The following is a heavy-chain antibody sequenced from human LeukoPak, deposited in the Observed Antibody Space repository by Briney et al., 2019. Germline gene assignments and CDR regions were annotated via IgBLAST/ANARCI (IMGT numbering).Heavy chain of an antibody. J-gene: IGHJ6*02. V-gene: IGHV3-7*03. CDR1: GFIFSSYW. D-gene: IGHD2-15*01. CDR2: IKQDGSEK. Sequence: EGSLRLSCAASGFIFSSYWMSWVRQTPGKGLEWVANIKQDGSEKNYVDSVKGRFTISRDNAKNSLYLQMNSLRAEDTAVYYCARGGSLDVWGQGATVTVSS. CDR3: ARGGSLDV.